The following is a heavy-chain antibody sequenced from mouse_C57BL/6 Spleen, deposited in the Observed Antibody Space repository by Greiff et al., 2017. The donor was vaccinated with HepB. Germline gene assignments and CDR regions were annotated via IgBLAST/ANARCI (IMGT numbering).Heavy chain of an antibody. CDR2: IDPSDSET. V-gene: IGHV1-52*01. J-gene: IGHJ3*01. D-gene: IGHD2-4*01. Sequence: VQLQQPGAELVRPGSSVKLSCKASGYTFTSYWMHWVKQRPIQGLEWIGNIDPSDSETHYNQKFKDKATLTVDKSSSTAYMQLSSLTSEDSAVYYCAREGISDYDVRFAYWGQGTLVTVSA. CDR1: GYTFTSYW. CDR3: AREGISDYDVRFAY.